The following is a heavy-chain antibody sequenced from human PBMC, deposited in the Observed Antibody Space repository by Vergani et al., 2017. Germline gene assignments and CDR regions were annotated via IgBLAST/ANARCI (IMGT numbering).Heavy chain of an antibody. CDR1: GGSISSGSYY. CDR3: ARSSLSSTYNWFDP. D-gene: IGHD6-13*01. Sequence: QVQLQESGPGLVKPSQTLSLTCTVSGGSISSGSYYWSWIRQPAGKGLEWIGRIYTSGSTNYNPSRKSRVTISVDTSKNQFSLKLSSVTAADTAVYYCARSSLSSTYNWFDPWGQGTLVTVSS. CDR2: IYTSGST. J-gene: IGHJ5*02. V-gene: IGHV4-61*02.